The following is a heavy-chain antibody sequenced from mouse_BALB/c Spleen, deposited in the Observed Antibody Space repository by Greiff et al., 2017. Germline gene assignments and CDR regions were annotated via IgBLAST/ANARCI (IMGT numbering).Heavy chain of an antibody. J-gene: IGHJ2*01. V-gene: IGHV5-9-3*01. CDR2: ISSGGSYT. CDR1: GFTFSSYA. Sequence: DVKLVESGGGLVKPGGSLKLSCAASGFTFSSYAMSWVRQTPEKRLEWVATISSGGSYTYYPDSVKGRFTISRDNAKNTLYLQMSSLRSEDTAMYYCARSMVTTTLYYFDYWGQGTTLTVSS. D-gene: IGHD2-1*01. CDR3: ARSMVTTTLYYFDY.